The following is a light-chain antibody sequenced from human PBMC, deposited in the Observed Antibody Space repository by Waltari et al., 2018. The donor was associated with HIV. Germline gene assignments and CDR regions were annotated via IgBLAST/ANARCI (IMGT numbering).Light chain of an antibody. CDR2: DVT. J-gene: IGLJ1*01. CDR3: CSYAGSSFYV. Sequence: QSALTQPRSVSGSPGQSVTISCPGTNRDIGTYNSVSWYRQSPGKAPNLIVYDVTKRPSGVPDRFSGSKSGNTASLTISGLQAEDETDYYCCSYAGSSFYVFGSGTKVTVL. V-gene: IGLV2-11*01. CDR1: NRDIGTYNS.